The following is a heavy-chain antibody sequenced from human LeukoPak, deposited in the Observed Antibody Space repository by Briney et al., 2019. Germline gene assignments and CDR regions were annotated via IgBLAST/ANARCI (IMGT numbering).Heavy chain of an antibody. Sequence: ASVKVSCKASGYTFTGYYMHWVRQAPGQGLEWMGWINPNSGGTNYAQKFQGRVTLTRDTSISTAYMELSRLRSDDTAVYYCARPVSNSGELYYFDYWGQGTLVTVSS. J-gene: IGHJ4*02. CDR2: INPNSGGT. CDR1: GYTFTGYY. D-gene: IGHD7-27*01. V-gene: IGHV1-2*02. CDR3: ARPVSNSGELYYFDY.